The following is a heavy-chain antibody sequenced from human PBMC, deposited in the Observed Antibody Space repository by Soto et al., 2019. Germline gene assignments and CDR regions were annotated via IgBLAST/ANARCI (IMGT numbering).Heavy chain of an antibody. V-gene: IGHV4-31*03. Sequence: SETLSLTCTVSGGSISSGGYYWSWIRQHPGKGLEWIGYIYYSGSTYYNPSLKSRVTISVDTSKNQFSLKLSSVTAADTAVYYCAREGSNYGLIYFDPWGQGTLVTVSS. CDR2: IYYSGST. CDR1: GGSISSGGYY. D-gene: IGHD4-4*01. CDR3: AREGSNYGLIYFDP. J-gene: IGHJ5*02.